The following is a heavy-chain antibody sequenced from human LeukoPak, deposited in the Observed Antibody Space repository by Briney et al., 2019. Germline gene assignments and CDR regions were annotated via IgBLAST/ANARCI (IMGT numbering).Heavy chain of an antibody. D-gene: IGHD6-19*01. CDR3: ARDQGSGWYAYYFDY. V-gene: IGHV3-30-3*01. Sequence: GGSLRLSCAASGFTFSSYAMHWVRQAPGKGLEWVAVISYDGSNKYYADSVKGRFTISRDNSKNTLYLQMNSLRAEDTAAYYCARDQGSGWYAYYFDYWGQGTLVTVSS. CDR2: ISYDGSNK. CDR1: GFTFSSYA. J-gene: IGHJ4*02.